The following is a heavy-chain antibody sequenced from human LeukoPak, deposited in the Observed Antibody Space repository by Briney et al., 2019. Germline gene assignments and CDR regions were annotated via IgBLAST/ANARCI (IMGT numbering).Heavy chain of an antibody. V-gene: IGHV1-8*03. CDR3: ARERVYYDFWSGPAIDAFDI. J-gene: IGHJ3*02. Sequence: ASVKVSCKASGYTFTSYDINWVRQATGQGLEWMGWMNPNSGNTGYAQKFQGRVTITRNTSISTAYMELSSLRSEDTAVYYCARERVYYDFWSGPAIDAFDIWGQGTMVTVSS. CDR1: GYTFTSYD. CDR2: MNPNSGNT. D-gene: IGHD3-3*01.